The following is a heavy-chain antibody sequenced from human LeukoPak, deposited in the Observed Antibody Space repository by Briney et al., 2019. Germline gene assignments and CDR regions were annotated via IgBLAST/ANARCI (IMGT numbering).Heavy chain of an antibody. CDR1: GFTFSNYG. Sequence: GGSLRLSCAASGFTFSNYGIHWVRQAPGKGLEWVALMWYDGSNKYYADSVKGRSTISRDNSKNTLYLQMNSLRAEDTAVYYCAKAYEVPAVRGAFDIWGQGTMVTVSS. CDR3: AKAYEVPAVRGAFDI. CDR2: MWYDGSNK. V-gene: IGHV3-33*06. D-gene: IGHD2-2*01. J-gene: IGHJ3*02.